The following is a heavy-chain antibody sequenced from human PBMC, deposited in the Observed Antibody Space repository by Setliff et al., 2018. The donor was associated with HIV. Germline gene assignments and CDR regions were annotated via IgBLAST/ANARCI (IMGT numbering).Heavy chain of an antibody. CDR2: LYNTGST. J-gene: IGHJ6*03. CDR1: GGSVSSSRFY. CDR3: VRDPIQYMDV. V-gene: IGHV4-39*07. Sequence: SETLSLTCSVSGGSVSSSRFYWGWIRQPPGKGLEWIGSLYNTGSTYYNPSLKRRVTILVDTPKNQFSLKLTSVTAADTAVYFCVRDPIQYMDVWGKGTTVTVSS. D-gene: IGHD5-18*01.